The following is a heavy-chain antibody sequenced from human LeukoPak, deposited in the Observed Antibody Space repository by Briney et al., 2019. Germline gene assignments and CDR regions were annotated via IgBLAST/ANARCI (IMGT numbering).Heavy chain of an antibody. CDR3: ARHYGP. J-gene: IGHJ4*02. V-gene: IGHV4-39*01. CDR1: GFTVSSNY. CDR2: IYYSGNT. Sequence: GSLRLSCAASGFTVSSNYMSWVRQAPGKGLEWIGSIYYSGNTYYNPSLKSRVTISVDTSKNQFSLKLNSVTATDTAVYYCARHYGPWGQGTLVTVSS. D-gene: IGHD3-10*01.